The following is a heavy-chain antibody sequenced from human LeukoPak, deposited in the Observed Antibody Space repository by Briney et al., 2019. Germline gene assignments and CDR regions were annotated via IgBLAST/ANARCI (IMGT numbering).Heavy chain of an antibody. J-gene: IGHJ3*02. Sequence: PSETLSLTCTVSGGSISSSSYYWGWIRQPPGKGLAWIGSIYYSGSTYYNPSLKSRVTISVDTSKNQFSLKLSSVTAADTAVYYCASGGTLIVDDVFDIWGHGTMVTVSS. CDR2: IYYSGST. D-gene: IGHD2-21*01. V-gene: IGHV4-39*01. CDR1: GGSISSSSYY. CDR3: ASGGTLIVDDVFDI.